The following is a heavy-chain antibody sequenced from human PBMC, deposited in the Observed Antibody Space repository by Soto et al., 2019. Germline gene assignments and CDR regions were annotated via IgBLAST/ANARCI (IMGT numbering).Heavy chain of an antibody. V-gene: IGHV1-18*01. CDR3: ARTFLCDFWSGHYPDS. D-gene: IGHD3-3*01. J-gene: IGHJ5*01. CDR2: SSVHNGIT. Sequence: ASVKVSCKASGYAFTGYTISWVRQAPGQGLEWLGWSSVHNGITTYAQKVQGRVTFTTDTSTSTAYMELRSLRSDDTAVYYCARTFLCDFWSGHYPDSWGQGTLVTVSS. CDR1: GYAFTGYT.